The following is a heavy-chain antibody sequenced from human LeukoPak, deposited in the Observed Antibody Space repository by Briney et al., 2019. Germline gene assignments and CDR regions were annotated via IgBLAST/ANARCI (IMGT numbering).Heavy chain of an antibody. CDR1: GYSFTSYW. D-gene: IGHD2-15*01. CDR3: ARRYCSGGSCWEDY. J-gene: IGHJ4*02. V-gene: IGHV1-18*04. CDR2: ISAYNGNT. Sequence: GESLKISCKGSGYSFTSYWIGWVRQAPGQGLEWMGWISAYNGNTNYAQKLQGRVTMTTDTSTSTAYMELRSLRSDDTAVYYCARRYCSGGSCWEDYWGQGTLVTVSS.